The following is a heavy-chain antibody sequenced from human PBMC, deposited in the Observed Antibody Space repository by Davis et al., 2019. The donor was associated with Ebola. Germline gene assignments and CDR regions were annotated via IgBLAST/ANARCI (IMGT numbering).Heavy chain of an antibody. D-gene: IGHD3-22*01. CDR3: ARGLWDSSGYYFDY. Sequence: GESLKISCTASGFTFSRYWMSWVRQAPGKGLEWVANIKEDGSEKYYVDSVKGRFTISRDNAKNSLYLQMNSLRAEDTAVYYCARGLWDSSGYYFDYWGQGTLVTVSS. V-gene: IGHV3-7*01. J-gene: IGHJ4*02. CDR2: IKEDGSEK. CDR1: GFTFSRYW.